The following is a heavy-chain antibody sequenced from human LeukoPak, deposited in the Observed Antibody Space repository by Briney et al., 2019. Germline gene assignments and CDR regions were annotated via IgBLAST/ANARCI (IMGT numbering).Heavy chain of an antibody. CDR2: IYPGDSDT. CDR3: ARRPGYCSSTSCYKGGFDY. CDR1: GYSFTSYW. J-gene: IGHJ4*02. Sequence: GESLKISCKGSGYSFTSYWIGWVRQMPGKGLEWMGIIYPGDSDTRSSPSFQGQVTISADKSISTAYLQWSSLKASDTAMYYCARRPGYCSSTSCYKGGFDYWGQGTLVTVSS. D-gene: IGHD2-2*02. V-gene: IGHV5-51*01.